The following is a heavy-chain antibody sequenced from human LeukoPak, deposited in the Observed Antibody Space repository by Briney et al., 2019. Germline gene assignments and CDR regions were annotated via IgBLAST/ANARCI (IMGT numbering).Heavy chain of an antibody. D-gene: IGHD4/OR15-4a*01. Sequence: SETLSLTCAVYGGSFSGYYGSWIRQPPGKGLEWIGEINHSGSTNYNPSLKSRVTISVDTPKNQFSLKLSSVTAADTAVYYCARGDYGPQMYYFDYWGQGTLVTVSS. J-gene: IGHJ4*02. CDR3: ARGDYGPQMYYFDY. CDR2: INHSGST. V-gene: IGHV4-34*01. CDR1: GGSFSGYY.